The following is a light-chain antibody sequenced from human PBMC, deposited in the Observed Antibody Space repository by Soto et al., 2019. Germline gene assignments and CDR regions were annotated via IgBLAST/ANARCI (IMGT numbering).Light chain of an antibody. V-gene: IGLV2-18*02. Sequence: QSVLTQPPSVSGSPGQSVAISCTGTSSDVGGSNGVSWYQQPPGTAPKLMIYDVSNRPSGVPDRFSGSKSGNTASLTISGLQAEDEGDYYCSSYTSSSTYVFGTGTQVTVL. CDR2: DVS. J-gene: IGLJ1*01. CDR3: SSYTSSSTYV. CDR1: SSDVGGSNG.